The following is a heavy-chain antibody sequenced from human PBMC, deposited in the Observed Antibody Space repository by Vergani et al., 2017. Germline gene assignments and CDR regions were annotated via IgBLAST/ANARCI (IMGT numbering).Heavy chain of an antibody. D-gene: IGHD2-2*01. J-gene: IGHJ6*03. CDR2: IYYSGST. CDR3: ARVKRYCSSTSCYGGYYYYYYYMDV. V-gene: IGHV4-30-4*08. Sequence: QVQLQESGPGLVKPSQTLSLTCTVSGGSISSGDYYWSWIRQPPGKGLEWIGYIYYSGSTYYNPSLKSLVTIAVDTTKNQFPLKLSSVTAADTAVYYCARVKRYCSSTSCYGGYYYYYYYMDVWGKGTTVTVSS. CDR1: GGSISSGDYY.